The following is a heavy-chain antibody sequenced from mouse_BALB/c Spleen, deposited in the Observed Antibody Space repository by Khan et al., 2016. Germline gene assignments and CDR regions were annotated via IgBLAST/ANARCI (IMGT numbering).Heavy chain of an antibody. CDR3: ARHYYDSYAGY. V-gene: IGHV4-1*02. J-gene: IGHJ2*01. CDR2: INPDSSTT. Sequence: EVKLLESGAGLVQPGATLKLSCAASGFDFSSYWMNWVRQSPGKGLEWIEEINPDSSTTNYAPSLKDKFIISRDTATHTLYLKMSNVRSEDTAVYYCARHYYDSYAGYWGQGTTLTVSS. D-gene: IGHD3-3*01. CDR1: GFDFSSYW.